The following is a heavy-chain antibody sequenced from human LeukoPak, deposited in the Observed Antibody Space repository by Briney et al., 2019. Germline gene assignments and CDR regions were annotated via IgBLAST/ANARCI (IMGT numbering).Heavy chain of an antibody. CDR2: ISGSGGST. Sequence: PGGSLRLSCAASGFTFSSYAMSWVRQAPGKGLEWVSAISGSGGSTYYADSVKGRFTISRDNSKDTLYLQMNSLRAEDTAVYYCAGSSTSCLSCGFDYRGQGTLVTVSS. CDR1: GFTFSSYA. CDR3: AGSSTSCLSCGFDY. D-gene: IGHD2-2*01. J-gene: IGHJ4*02. V-gene: IGHV3-23*01.